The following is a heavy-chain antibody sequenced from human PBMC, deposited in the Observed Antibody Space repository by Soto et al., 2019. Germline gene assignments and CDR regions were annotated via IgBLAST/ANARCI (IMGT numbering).Heavy chain of an antibody. CDR2: IKQDGSEK. J-gene: IGHJ4*02. Sequence: EVQLVESGGDLVQPGGSLRLSFVGSLFTFSAYWMTWVRQAPGKGLEWVAVIKQDGSEKYYVDSVKGRFTISRDNAKNSLYLQMNSLRAEDTAVYFCAGGGAWVFDSWGQGTLVTVSS. CDR1: LFTFSAYW. CDR3: AGGGAWVFDS. D-gene: IGHD6-25*01. V-gene: IGHV3-7*01.